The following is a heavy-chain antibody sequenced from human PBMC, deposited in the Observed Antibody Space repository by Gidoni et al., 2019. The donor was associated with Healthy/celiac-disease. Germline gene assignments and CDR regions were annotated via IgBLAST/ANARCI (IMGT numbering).Heavy chain of an antibody. D-gene: IGHD6-19*01. Sequence: QVQLVQSGAEVKKPGSSVKVPCKASGGTFSSYTSSWVRQAPGQGLEWTGRIIPILGIANYAKKFQGRVTITADKSTSTAYMELSSLRSEDTAVYYCARSIGYSSGWYGALFDYWGQGTLVTVSS. CDR1: GGTFSSYT. CDR2: IIPILGIA. V-gene: IGHV1-69*02. CDR3: ARSIGYSSGWYGALFDY. J-gene: IGHJ4*02.